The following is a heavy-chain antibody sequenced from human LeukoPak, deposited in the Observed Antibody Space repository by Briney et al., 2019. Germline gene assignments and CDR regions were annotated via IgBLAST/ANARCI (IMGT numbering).Heavy chain of an antibody. V-gene: IGHV4-59*08. D-gene: IGHD6-13*01. CDR2: FHYTRNT. J-gene: IGHJ4*02. CDR1: GSSMNNYY. CDR3: ARRARATAGGDHFDY. Sequence: KPSETLSLTCTVSGSSMNNYYWTWIRQSPGKGLEWIGYFHYTRNTNYNPSLRGRVTMSADTSKNQFSLKLNSVTAADTAVYYCARRARATAGGDHFDYWGQGTLVTVSS.